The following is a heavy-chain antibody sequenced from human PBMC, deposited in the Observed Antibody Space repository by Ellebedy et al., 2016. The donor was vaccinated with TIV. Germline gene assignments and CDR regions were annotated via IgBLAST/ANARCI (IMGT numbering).Heavy chain of an antibody. CDR3: ARVRNYYDSSGYYWPYNWFDP. CDR2: IYHSGKT. Sequence: TLSLTXAVSGDSISSGGYSWSWIRQPPGKGLEWIGYIYHSGKTYYNPSLKSRVTISVDRPKNQFSVRLNSVTAADTAVYYCARVRNYYDSSGYYWPYNWFDPWGQGTLVTVSS. CDR1: GDSISSGGYS. D-gene: IGHD3-22*01. J-gene: IGHJ5*02. V-gene: IGHV4-30-2*01.